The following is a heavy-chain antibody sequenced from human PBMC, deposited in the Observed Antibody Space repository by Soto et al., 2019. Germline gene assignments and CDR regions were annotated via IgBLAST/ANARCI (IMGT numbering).Heavy chain of an antibody. CDR3: ATDSFRSGIAVAGNY. Sequence: EVQLLESGGGLVQPGASLRLSSEASGFTFGSYAMTWVRQAPGKGLEWVSAISFGGGSTYYADSVKGRFTISRDNSKTTLYLQMTSLRAEDTAIYYCATDSFRSGIAVAGNYWGQGTLVTVSS. CDR2: ISFGGGST. V-gene: IGHV3-23*01. CDR1: GFTFGSYA. J-gene: IGHJ4*02. D-gene: IGHD6-19*01.